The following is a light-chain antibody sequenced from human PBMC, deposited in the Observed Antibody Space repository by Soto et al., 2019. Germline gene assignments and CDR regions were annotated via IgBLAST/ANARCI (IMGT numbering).Light chain of an antibody. CDR3: QQRSTFPPS. CDR1: QSVGRY. Sequence: EIVLTQSPATLSLSPGEGATLSCRASQSVGRYLAWYQQKPGQAPRLLIYDASNRATGIPARFSGSGSGIDFTLTISSLEHEDFALYYCQQRSTFPPSFGQGTMLEIK. CDR2: DAS. J-gene: IGKJ2*01. V-gene: IGKV3-11*01.